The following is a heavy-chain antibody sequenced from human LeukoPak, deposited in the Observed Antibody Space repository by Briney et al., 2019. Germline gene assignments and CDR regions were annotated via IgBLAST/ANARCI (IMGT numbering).Heavy chain of an antibody. D-gene: IGHD6-6*01. CDR2: INHRGST. J-gene: IGHJ3*02. CDR1: GGSSSGYY. CDR3: ARGRVAASDAFDI. Sequence: SETLSLTCAVYGGSSSGYYWSWIRQPPGKGLEWIGEINHRGSTNYNPSLKSRVTISVDTSKNQFSLKLSSVTAADTAVYYCARGRVAASDAFDIWGQGTMVTVSS. V-gene: IGHV4-34*01.